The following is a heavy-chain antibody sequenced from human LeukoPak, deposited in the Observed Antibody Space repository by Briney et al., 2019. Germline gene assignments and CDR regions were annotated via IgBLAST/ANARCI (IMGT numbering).Heavy chain of an antibody. CDR2: IGTAGDT. CDR1: GFTFSSYD. CDR3: ARGSVLKGFDY. D-gene: IGHD2-8*01. V-gene: IGHV3-13*01. Sequence: EGSLRLSCAASGFTFSSYDMHWVRQATGKGLEWVSAIGTAGDTYYPGSVKGRFTISRENAKNSLYLQMNSLRAGDTAVYYCARGSVLKGFDYWGQGTLVTVSS. J-gene: IGHJ4*02.